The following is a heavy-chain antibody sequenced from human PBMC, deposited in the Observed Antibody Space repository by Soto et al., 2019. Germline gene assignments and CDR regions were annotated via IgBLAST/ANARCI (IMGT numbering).Heavy chain of an antibody. D-gene: IGHD2-2*01. CDR1: GYTFTTFW. Sequence: PGESLKISCTGFGYTFTTFWISWVRQMPGKGLEWMGRIDPRGSHVNYSPSFQGHVTISVDKSISTAYLQWGSLRASDTAMYYCARLYCTTSTCDSWFDPWGQGTLVTVSS. J-gene: IGHJ5*02. V-gene: IGHV5-10-1*01. CDR3: ARLYCTTSTCDSWFDP. CDR2: IDPRGSHV.